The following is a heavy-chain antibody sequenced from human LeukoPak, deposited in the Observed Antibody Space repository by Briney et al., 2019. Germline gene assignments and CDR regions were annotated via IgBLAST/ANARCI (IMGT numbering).Heavy chain of an antibody. V-gene: IGHV4-4*07. J-gene: IGHJ6*03. CDR2: IYNSGST. Sequence: SETLSLTCTVSGGSVSSYYWSSIRQPAGKGLEWIGRIYNSGSTNYNPSLKSRVTMSVDSSKNQFSLKLSSVTAADTAVYYCARSANFYYMDVWGKGTTVTVSS. CDR3: ARSANFYYMDV. CDR1: GGSVSSYY.